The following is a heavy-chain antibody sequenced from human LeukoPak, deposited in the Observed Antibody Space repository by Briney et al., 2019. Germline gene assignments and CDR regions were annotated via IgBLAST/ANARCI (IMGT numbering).Heavy chain of an antibody. CDR3: ARNDFWSGYCIDY. D-gene: IGHD3-3*01. V-gene: IGHV4-59*08. CDR2: IYYSGST. J-gene: IGHJ4*02. Sequence: SETLSLTCAVYGGSFSGYYWSWIRQPPGKGLEWIGYIYYSGSTNYNPSLKSRVTISVDTSKNQFSLKLSSVTDADTAVYYCARNDFWSGYCIDYWGQGTLVTVSS. CDR1: GGSFSGYY.